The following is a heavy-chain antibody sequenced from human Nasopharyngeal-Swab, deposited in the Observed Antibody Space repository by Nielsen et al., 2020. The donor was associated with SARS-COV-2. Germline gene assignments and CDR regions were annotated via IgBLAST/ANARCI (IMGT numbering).Heavy chain of an antibody. V-gene: IGHV3-30*03. CDR1: GFTLSHYG. CDR2: ISYDGNTK. Sequence: GESLKISCAASGFTLSHYGMHWVRQAPGKGLEWAAAISYDGNTKYYADSAKGRFTISRDSAKNALYQEMNSLRPEDTAVYYCARDDGSLGDSWGQGTLVTVSS. CDR3: ARDDGSLGDS. D-gene: IGHD3-10*01. J-gene: IGHJ4*02.